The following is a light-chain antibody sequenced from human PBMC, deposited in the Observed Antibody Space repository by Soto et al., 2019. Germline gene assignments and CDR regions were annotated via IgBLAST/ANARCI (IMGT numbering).Light chain of an antibody. CDR2: TAS. J-gene: IGKJ1*01. V-gene: IGKV1-39*01. CDR1: QSINNY. CDR3: QQTYGALTWT. Sequence: DIQMTQSPSSLSASVGDRVTIACRASQSINNYVNWYQQKPGKAPKLLISTASSLQSGVPSRFSGSGSGTDFTLTINSLQPEDFATYYCQQTYGALTWTFGQGTKVEIK.